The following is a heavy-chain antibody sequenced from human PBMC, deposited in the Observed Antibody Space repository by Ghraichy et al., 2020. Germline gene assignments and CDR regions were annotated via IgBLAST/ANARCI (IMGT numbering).Heavy chain of an antibody. V-gene: IGHV3-48*04. J-gene: IGHJ4*02. CDR3: TRDPHALDY. Sequence: GSVKVSCATSGFTFSSYSMNWVRQTPTKGLEWVAYIYKTGGTIHYADSVKGRFTISRDDAKNSLYLQMNSLRAEDTAVYYCTRDPHALDYWGPGTLVTVSS. D-gene: IGHD2-2*01. CDR2: IYKTGGTI. CDR1: GFTFSSYS.